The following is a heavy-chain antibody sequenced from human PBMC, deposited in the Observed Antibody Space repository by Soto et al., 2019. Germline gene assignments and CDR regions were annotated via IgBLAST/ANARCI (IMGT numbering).Heavy chain of an antibody. CDR1: GGSVISGSYY. V-gene: IGHV4-61*01. CDR3: ARVRITIFVVGSRYYYGMVV. CDR2: IYYSGST. Sequence: SETLSLTCTVSGGSVISGSYYWCLIRQPPGKGLEWIGYIYYSGSTNYNPSLKSRVTISVDTSKNQFSLKLSSVTAADTAVYYCARVRITIFVVGSRYYYGMVVWGQGTTVTVSS. D-gene: IGHD3-3*01. J-gene: IGHJ6*02.